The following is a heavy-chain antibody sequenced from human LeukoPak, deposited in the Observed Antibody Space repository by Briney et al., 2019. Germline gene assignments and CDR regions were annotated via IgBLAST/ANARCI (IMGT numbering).Heavy chain of an antibody. CDR1: GVSISNNY. CDR2: IYNTVTT. J-gene: IGHJ5*02. CDR3: ARDGVDIVVVPAASGSGWFDP. D-gene: IGHD2-2*01. Sequence: SETLSLTCSVSGVSISNNYWSWIRQPPGKGLEWIGYIYNTVTTNYNPSLKSRVTVSVDKSKNQFSLNLSPVTAADTAVYYCARDGVDIVVVPAASGSGWFDPWGQGTLVTVSS. V-gene: IGHV4-59*01.